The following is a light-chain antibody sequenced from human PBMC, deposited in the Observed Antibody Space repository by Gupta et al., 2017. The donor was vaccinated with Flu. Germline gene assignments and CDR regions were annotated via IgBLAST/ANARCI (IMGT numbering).Light chain of an antibody. CDR3: TSYAGSNNLYV. Sequence: VTISCTGTSSDVGGYNYVSWYQQHPGKAPNLMIYGVSKRPSGVPDRFSGSRSGNTASLTVSGLQAEDEADYYCTSYAGSNNLYVFGTGTKVTVL. J-gene: IGLJ1*01. CDR2: GVS. V-gene: IGLV2-8*01. CDR1: SSDVGGYNY.